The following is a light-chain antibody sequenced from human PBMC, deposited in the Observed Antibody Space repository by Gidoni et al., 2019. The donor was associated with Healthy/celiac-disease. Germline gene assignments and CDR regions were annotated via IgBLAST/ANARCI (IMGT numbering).Light chain of an antibody. CDR2: AAS. CDR1: QSISSY. Sequence: DIQMNKSPSSLSASVGDRVTITCRASQSISSYLNWYQQKPGKAPKLLIYAASSLQSGVPSRFSGSGSGTDFTLIISSLQPEDFATYYCQQSYSTPPRTFGQGTKVEIK. J-gene: IGKJ1*01. CDR3: QQSYSTPPRT. V-gene: IGKV1-39*01.